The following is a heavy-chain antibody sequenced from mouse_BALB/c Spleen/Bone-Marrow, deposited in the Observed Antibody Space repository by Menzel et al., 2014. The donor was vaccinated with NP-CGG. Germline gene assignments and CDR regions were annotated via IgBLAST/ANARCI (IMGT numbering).Heavy chain of an antibody. CDR1: GFSLSRYS. D-gene: IGHD1-1*01. Sequence: VNVVESGPGLVAPSQSLSITCTVSGFSLSRYSVHWVRQPPGKGLEWLGMIWGGGSTDYNSALKSRLSISKDNSKSQVFLKMNSLQTDDTAMYYCARVVATDWYFDVWGAWTTVTVSS. V-gene: IGHV2-6-4*01. CDR2: IWGGGST. CDR3: ARVVATDWYFDV. J-gene: IGHJ1*01.